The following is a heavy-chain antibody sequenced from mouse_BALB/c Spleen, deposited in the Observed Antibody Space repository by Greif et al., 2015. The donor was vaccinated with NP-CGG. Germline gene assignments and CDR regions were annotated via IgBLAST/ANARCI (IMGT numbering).Heavy chain of an antibody. D-gene: IGHD1-1*01. J-gene: IGHJ2*01. V-gene: IGHV1S33*01. CDR1: GYTFTSYD. CDR3: ARGSYGSSFDY. Sequence: LQQSGTELVKPGALVKKSCKAYGYTFTSYDINRVKQRPGQGLEWIGWIYPGDGSTKYNEKFKGKATLTADTSSSTAFMQLSSLTSENSAVDFCARGSYGSSFDYWGQGTTLTVSS. CDR2: IYPGDGST.